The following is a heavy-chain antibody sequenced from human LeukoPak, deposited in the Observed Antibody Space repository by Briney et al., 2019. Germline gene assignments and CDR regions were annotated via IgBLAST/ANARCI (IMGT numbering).Heavy chain of an antibody. Sequence: SETLSLTCTVSGGSISSYYGSWIRQPPGKGLEWIGYIYYSGSTNYNPSLKSRVTISVDTSKNQFSLKLSSVTAADTAVYYCARVGGTNYYYYGMDVWGQGTTVTVSS. D-gene: IGHD1-1*01. CDR3: ARVGGTNYYYYGMDV. CDR2: IYYSGST. J-gene: IGHJ6*02. CDR1: GGSISSYY. V-gene: IGHV4-59*01.